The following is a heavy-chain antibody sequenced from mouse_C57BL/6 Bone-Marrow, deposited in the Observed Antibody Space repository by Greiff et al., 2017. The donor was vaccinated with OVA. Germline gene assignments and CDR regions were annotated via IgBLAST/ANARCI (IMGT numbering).Heavy chain of an antibody. D-gene: IGHD1-1*01. CDR3: AKKGYYGSSYLYAMDY. CDR1: GFSLTSYG. V-gene: IGHV2-5*01. Sequence: QVQLQQSGPGLVQPSQSLSITCTVSGFSLTSYGVHWVRQSPGKGLEWLGVIWRGGSTDYNVAFMSRLSITKDNSKSQVFFKMNSLQADDTAIYYCAKKGYYGSSYLYAMDYWGQGTSVTVSS. J-gene: IGHJ4*01. CDR2: IWRGGST.